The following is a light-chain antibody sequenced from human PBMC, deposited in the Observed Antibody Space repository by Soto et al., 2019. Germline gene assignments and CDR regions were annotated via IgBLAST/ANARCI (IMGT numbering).Light chain of an antibody. CDR1: QSVSKF. V-gene: IGKV1-39*01. CDR3: EQTYTTPAVT. CDR2: AAS. Sequence: DIQMTQSPSSLSASVGDRVTITCRAGQSVSKFLNWYQQKPGNAPRLLIYAASTLQRGAPSRFSGAGSGTDFTLTISGLQPEDFATYYCEQTYTTPAVTFGGGTKVEIK. J-gene: IGKJ4*01.